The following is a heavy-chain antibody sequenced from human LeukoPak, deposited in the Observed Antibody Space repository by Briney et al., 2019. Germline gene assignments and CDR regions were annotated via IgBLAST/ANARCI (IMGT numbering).Heavy chain of an antibody. CDR2: IYYSGST. J-gene: IGHJ3*02. D-gene: IGHD2-15*01. Sequence: SETLSLTYTVSGGSISSYYWSWIRQPTGKGLEWIGYIYYSGSTNYNPSLKSRVTISVDTSKNQFSLKLSSVTAADTAVYYCAREMCSGGSCYSYDAFDIWGQGTMVTVSS. CDR3: AREMCSGGSCYSYDAFDI. CDR1: GGSISSYY. V-gene: IGHV4-59*01.